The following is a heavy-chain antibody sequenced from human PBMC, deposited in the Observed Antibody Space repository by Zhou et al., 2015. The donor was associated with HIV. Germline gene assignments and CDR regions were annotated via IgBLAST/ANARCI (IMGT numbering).Heavy chain of an antibody. Sequence: QVQLVESGGGVVQPGRSLRLSCAASGFTFSSYAMHWVRQAPGKGLEWVAVISYDGSNKYYADSVKGRFTISRDNSKNTLYLQMNSLRAEDTAVYYCARDSSWDGQQWTRFDYWGQGTLVTVSS. CDR3: ARDSSWDGQQWTRFDY. CDR2: ISYDGSNK. J-gene: IGHJ4*02. V-gene: IGHV3-30-3*01. CDR1: GFTFSSYA. D-gene: IGHD6-19*01.